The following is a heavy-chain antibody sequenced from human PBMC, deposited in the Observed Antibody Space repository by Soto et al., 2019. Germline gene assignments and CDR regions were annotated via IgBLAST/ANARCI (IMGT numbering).Heavy chain of an antibody. CDR1: GGSISSSSYY. J-gene: IGHJ4*02. Sequence: QLQLQESGPGLVKPSETLSLTGTVSGGSISSSSYYWGWIRQPPGKGLEWIGSSYYSGSTYYNPSLKSRVAISVDTSNNQFSLKLSSVTAADTAGYYCATLCGQDWGQGTLVTVSS. CDR2: SYYSGST. V-gene: IGHV4-39*01. CDR3: ATLCGQD. D-gene: IGHD3-16*01.